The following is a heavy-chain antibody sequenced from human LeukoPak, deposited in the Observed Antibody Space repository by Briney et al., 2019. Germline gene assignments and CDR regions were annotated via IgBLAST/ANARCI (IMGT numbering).Heavy chain of an antibody. D-gene: IGHD6-19*01. CDR3: ASIGPPSSGDDY. Sequence: GGSLRLSCAASGFTFSSHAMSWVRQAPGKGLEYVSAISSNGGSTYYANSVKGRFTISRDNSKNTLYLQMGSLRAEDMAVYYCASIGPPSSGDDYWGQGTLVTVSS. V-gene: IGHV3-64*01. CDR1: GFTFSSHA. CDR2: ISSNGGST. J-gene: IGHJ4*02.